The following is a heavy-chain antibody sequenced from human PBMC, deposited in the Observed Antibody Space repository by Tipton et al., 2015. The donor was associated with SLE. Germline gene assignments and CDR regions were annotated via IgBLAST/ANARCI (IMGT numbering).Heavy chain of an antibody. CDR2: IYHSGNS. V-gene: IGHV4-38-2*02. Sequence: TLSLTCTVSGFSLNSGYYWGWIRQPPGKGLEWIGSIYHSGNSYYNPSLKSRLSMSIDTSKNQDFLRLNSVTAADTALYYCAGSSPGYTSGGGSLDSWGPGTLVTVSS. CDR1: GFSLNSGYY. D-gene: IGHD6-19*01. J-gene: IGHJ4*02. CDR3: AGSSPGYTSGGGSLDS.